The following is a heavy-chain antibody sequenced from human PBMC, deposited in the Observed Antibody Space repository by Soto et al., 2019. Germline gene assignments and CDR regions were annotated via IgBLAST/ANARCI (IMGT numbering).Heavy chain of an antibody. CDR1: GGSMSNYY. D-gene: IGHD3-3*01. CDR3: ARHRALRSDYYFDY. J-gene: IGHJ4*02. V-gene: IGHV4-59*08. Sequence: SETLSLTCTVSGGSMSNYYWSWIRQPPGKGLEWIAYINYSGSISYNPSLKSRVTISVDTSKNRFSLKLTSVTAADTAVYYCARHRALRSDYYFDYWGQGILVTVSS. CDR2: INYSGSI.